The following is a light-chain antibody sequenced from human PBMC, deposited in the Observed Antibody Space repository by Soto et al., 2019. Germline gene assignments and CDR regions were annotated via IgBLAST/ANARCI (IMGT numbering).Light chain of an antibody. CDR3: QQYGSSPYT. CDR1: QSVSPNS. J-gene: IGKJ2*01. V-gene: IGKV3-20*01. CDR2: GAT. Sequence: EIVLTQSPGTLSLSPGESATLSCRASQSVSPNSLPWYQQKPGQSPRLLLYGATSRATGIPDRCSGSGSGTDCILTSSRLEPEEVALYCCQQYGSSPYTLAQGTRLDIK.